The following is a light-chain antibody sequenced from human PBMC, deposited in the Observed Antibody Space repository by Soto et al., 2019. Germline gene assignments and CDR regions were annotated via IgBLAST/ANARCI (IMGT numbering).Light chain of an antibody. CDR1: QSLSKSH. V-gene: IGKV3-20*01. CDR2: DAS. Sequence: EIVLTQSPGTLSLSPGERATLSCRASQSLSKSHLAWYQQKPGQSPRLLIYDASSRATGIADRFSGSGSVTDFTLTISRLEPEDFAVYFCQHYDNSPPFTFGQGTKLEIK. J-gene: IGKJ2*01. CDR3: QHYDNSPPFT.